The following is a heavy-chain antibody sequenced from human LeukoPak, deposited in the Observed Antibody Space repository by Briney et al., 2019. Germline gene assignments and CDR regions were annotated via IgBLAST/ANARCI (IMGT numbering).Heavy chain of an antibody. CDR3: AREKYYYDSSGYNL. CDR1: GYTFTSYD. J-gene: IGHJ4*02. CDR2: MNPNSGNT. D-gene: IGHD3-22*01. V-gene: IGHV1-8*03. Sequence: GSSVKVSCKASGYTFTSYDINWVRQATGQGLEWMGWMNPNSGNTGYAQKFQGRVTITRNTSISTAYMELSSLRSEDTAVYYCAREKYYYDSSGYNLWGQGTLVTVSS.